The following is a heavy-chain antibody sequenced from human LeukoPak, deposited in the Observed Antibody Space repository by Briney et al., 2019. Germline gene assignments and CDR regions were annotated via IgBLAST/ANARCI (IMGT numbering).Heavy chain of an antibody. Sequence: SVKVSCKASGGTFSSYAISWVRQAPGQGLEWMGGIIPIFGTANYAQKFQGRVTITADESTSTAYMELSSLRSGDTAVYYCARDRGSGDYVPHAIDYWGQGTLVTVSS. D-gene: IGHD4-17*01. V-gene: IGHV1-69*13. CDR2: IIPIFGTA. CDR3: ARDRGSGDYVPHAIDY. CDR1: GGTFSSYA. J-gene: IGHJ4*02.